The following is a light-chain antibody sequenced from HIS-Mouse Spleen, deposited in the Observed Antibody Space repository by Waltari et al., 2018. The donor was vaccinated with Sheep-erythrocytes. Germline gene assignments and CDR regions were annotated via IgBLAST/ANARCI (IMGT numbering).Light chain of an antibody. CDR1: SSDVVGYNY. CDR2: DVS. V-gene: IGLV2-11*01. Sequence: QSALTQPRSVSGSPGQSVTIPCTGTSSDVVGYNYVSWYQHHPGKAPKLMIYDVSKRPSGVPDRFSGSKSGNTASLTISGLQAEDEADYYCCSYAGSYNHVFATGTKVTVL. CDR3: CSYAGSYNHV. J-gene: IGLJ1*01.